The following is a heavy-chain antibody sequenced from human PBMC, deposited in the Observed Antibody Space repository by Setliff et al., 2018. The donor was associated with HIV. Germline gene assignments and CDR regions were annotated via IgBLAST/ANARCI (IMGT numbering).Heavy chain of an antibody. CDR1: RDSIRNGAYY. CDR2: IYYSGST. CDR3: ARGGYDYVWGSYRYPYYYYYMDV. Sequence: PSETLSLTCTVSRDSIRNGAYYWGWIRQPPGTGLEWIGSIYYSGSTNYNPSLKSRVTISVDTSKNQFSLKLSSVTAADTAVYYCARGGYDYVWGSYRYPYYYYYMDVWGKGTTVTVSS. J-gene: IGHJ6*03. V-gene: IGHV4-61*08. D-gene: IGHD3-16*02.